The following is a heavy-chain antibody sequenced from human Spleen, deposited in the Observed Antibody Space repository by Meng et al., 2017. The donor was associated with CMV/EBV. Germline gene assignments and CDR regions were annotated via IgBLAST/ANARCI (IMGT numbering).Heavy chain of an antibody. Sequence: GSLRLSCTVSGGSISSSSYYWGWIRQPPGKGLEWIGSIYYSGSTYYNPSLKSRVTISVDTSKNQFSLKLSSVTAADTAVYYCARMYYDFWSGYLGGFDYWGQGTLVTVSS. V-gene: IGHV4-39*01. CDR2: IYYSGST. D-gene: IGHD3-3*01. CDR1: GGSISSSSYY. CDR3: ARMYYDFWSGYLGGFDY. J-gene: IGHJ4*02.